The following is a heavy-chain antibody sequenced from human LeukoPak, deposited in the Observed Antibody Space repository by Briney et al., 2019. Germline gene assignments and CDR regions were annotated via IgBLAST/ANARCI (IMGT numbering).Heavy chain of an antibody. Sequence: GGSLRLSCAASGFTFSSYAMHWVRQAPGKGLEWVAVISYDGSNKYYADSVKGRFTISRDNSRNTLYLQMNSLRAEDTSVYYCARDPSSGFYYYFDYWGQGTLVTVSS. D-gene: IGHD3-22*01. V-gene: IGHV3-30-3*01. CDR2: ISYDGSNK. J-gene: IGHJ4*02. CDR3: ARDPSSGFYYYFDY. CDR1: GFTFSSYA.